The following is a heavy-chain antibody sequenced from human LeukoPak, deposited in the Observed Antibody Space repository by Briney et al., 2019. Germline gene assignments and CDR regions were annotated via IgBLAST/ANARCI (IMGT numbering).Heavy chain of an antibody. Sequence: GGSLRLSCAVSGFTFSSYAMSWVRQAPGKGLEWVSAISGSGGSTYYADSVKGRFTISRDNSKHTLYLQINSLRAEDTAVYYCARGVTRYCSSTSCYYFDYWGQGTLVTVSS. CDR1: GFTFSSYA. D-gene: IGHD2-2*01. J-gene: IGHJ4*02. CDR3: ARGVTRYCSSTSCYYFDY. V-gene: IGHV3-23*01. CDR2: ISGSGGST.